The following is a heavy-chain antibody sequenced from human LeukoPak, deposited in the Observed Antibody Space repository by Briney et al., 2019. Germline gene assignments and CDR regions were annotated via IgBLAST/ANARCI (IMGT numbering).Heavy chain of an antibody. V-gene: IGHV4-39*01. CDR3: VRHPAEWLVEGGFDY. CDR2: MYYGGSP. J-gene: IGHJ4*02. Sequence: SETLSLTCIVSGVYIDTNSHYWGWVRQPPGKGLEWIGTMYYGGSPDHNPSLNSRVTISLDASKNQFSLKLDSVTAADTAIYYCVRHPAEWLVEGGFDYWGQGALVTVSS. D-gene: IGHD6-19*01. CDR1: GVYIDTNSHY.